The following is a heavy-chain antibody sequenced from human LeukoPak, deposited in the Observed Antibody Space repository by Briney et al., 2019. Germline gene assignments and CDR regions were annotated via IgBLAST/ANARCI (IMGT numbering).Heavy chain of an antibody. Sequence: GGSLRLSCEASGFPFSIYGMHWVRQAPGKGLEWVAVISDDGNEQDYADSVRGRFTISRDDSKNTVFLQMNNLGVEDSALYYCVKADSVSWPSTFDYWGQGTLVTVSS. D-gene: IGHD6-13*01. CDR3: VKADSVSWPSTFDY. CDR2: ISDDGNEQ. CDR1: GFPFSIYG. V-gene: IGHV3-30*18. J-gene: IGHJ4*02.